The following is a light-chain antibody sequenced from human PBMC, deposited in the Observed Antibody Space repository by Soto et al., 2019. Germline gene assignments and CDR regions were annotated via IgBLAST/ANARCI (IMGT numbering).Light chain of an antibody. V-gene: IGKV3-11*01. CDR2: DAS. CDR1: QSVSSY. CDR3: QQRNNWLT. J-gene: IGKJ4*01. Sequence: EIVLTQSPATLSLSPGERATLSCRASQSVSSYLAWYQQKPGQAPRLLIYDASNRATGIPARLSGSGSETDFTLTISGLEPEDFAVYYCQQRNNWLTFGGGTKVDIK.